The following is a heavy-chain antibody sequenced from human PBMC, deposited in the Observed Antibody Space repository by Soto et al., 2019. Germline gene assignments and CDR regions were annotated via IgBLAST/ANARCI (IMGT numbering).Heavy chain of an antibody. D-gene: IGHD3-22*01. Sequence: PSETLSLTCTVSGGSISSSSYYWGWIRQPPGKGLEWIGSICYSGSTYYNPSLKSRVTISVDTSKNQFSLKLSSVTAADRAVYYCARSTYYYDSSGSFDYWGQGTLVTVSS. CDR3: ARSTYYYDSSGSFDY. J-gene: IGHJ4*02. CDR1: GGSISSSSYY. V-gene: IGHV4-39*01. CDR2: ICYSGST.